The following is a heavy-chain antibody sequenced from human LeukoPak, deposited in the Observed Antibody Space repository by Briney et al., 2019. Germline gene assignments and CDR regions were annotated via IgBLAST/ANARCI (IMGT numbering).Heavy chain of an antibody. CDR2: IYYSGST. D-gene: IGHD2-2*01. Sequence: SETLSLTCTVSGGSISSYYWSWIRQPPGKGREWIGYIYYSGSTNYNPSLKSRVTISVDTSKNQFSLKLSSVTAADTGVYYCARAGYCSSTSCYSSPAPFDYWGQGTLVTVSS. CDR1: GGSISSYY. J-gene: IGHJ4*02. V-gene: IGHV4-59*01. CDR3: ARAGYCSSTSCYSSPAPFDY.